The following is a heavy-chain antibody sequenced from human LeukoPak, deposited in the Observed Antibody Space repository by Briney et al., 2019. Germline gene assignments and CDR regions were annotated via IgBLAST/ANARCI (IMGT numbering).Heavy chain of an antibody. CDR2: SSAYNGNT. D-gene: IGHD6-19*01. Sequence: GASVKVSCKASGYIFTSYGISWVRQALGQGLEWMGWSSAYNGNTNYAQKVQGRVTMTTDTSTTTAYMELRSLRSDDTAVYYCARRRSGWYADYWGQGTLVTVSS. CDR3: ARRRSGWYADY. V-gene: IGHV1-18*01. J-gene: IGHJ4*02. CDR1: GYIFTSYG.